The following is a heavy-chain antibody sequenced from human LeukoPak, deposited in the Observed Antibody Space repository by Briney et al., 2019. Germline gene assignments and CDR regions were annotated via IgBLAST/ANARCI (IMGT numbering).Heavy chain of an antibody. CDR1: GYTFTSYG. V-gene: IGHV1-18*04. CDR2: ISAYNDNT. Sequence: ASVKVSCKASGYTFTSYGISWVRQAPGQGLEWMGWISAYNDNTNYVQKLQGRVTMTTDTSTSTAYMELRSLRSDDTAVCYCARDEGKDYGDYDTPTLYFDYWGQGTLVTVSS. D-gene: IGHD4-17*01. J-gene: IGHJ4*02. CDR3: ARDEGKDYGDYDTPTLYFDY.